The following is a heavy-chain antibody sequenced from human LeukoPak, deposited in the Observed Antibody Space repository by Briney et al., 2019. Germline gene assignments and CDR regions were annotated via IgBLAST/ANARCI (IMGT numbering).Heavy chain of an antibody. CDR2: IYHSGST. J-gene: IGHJ5*02. Sequence: SETLSLTCTVSGYSISSGYYWGWIRQPPGKGLEWIGSIYHSGSTYYNPSLKSRVTISVDTSKNQFSLKLSSVTAADTAVYYCSSGTKKGAWFDPWGQGTLVTVSS. CDR1: GYSISSGYY. V-gene: IGHV4-38-2*02. D-gene: IGHD3-10*01. CDR3: SSGTKKGAWFDP.